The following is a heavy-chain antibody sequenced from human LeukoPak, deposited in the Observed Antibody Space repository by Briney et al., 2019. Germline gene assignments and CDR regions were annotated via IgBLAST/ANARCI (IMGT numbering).Heavy chain of an antibody. CDR1: GGTFSSYA. V-gene: IGHV1-69*04. CDR3: AREHTMIVVVITTYYYYGMDV. J-gene: IGHJ6*02. Sequence: SVKVSCKASGGTFSSYAIGWVRQAPGQGLEWMGRIIPILGIANYAQKFQGRVTITADKSTSTAYMELSSLRSEDTAVYYCAREHTMIVVVITTYYYYGMDVWGQGTTVTVSS. D-gene: IGHD3-22*01. CDR2: IIPILGIA.